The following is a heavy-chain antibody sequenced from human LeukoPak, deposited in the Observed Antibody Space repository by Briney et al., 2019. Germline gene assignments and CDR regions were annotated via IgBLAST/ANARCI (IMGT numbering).Heavy chain of an antibody. Sequence: ASVKVSCKASGYTFTGKYMHWVRQAPGQGLEWMGWINADGGGTRYPRKFQGRVTMTRDTSITTACMELYSLTSDDTAVYFCAPDSVVVRNSMNAFDIWGQGTMVTVSS. CDR3: APDSVVVRNSMNAFDI. J-gene: IGHJ3*02. D-gene: IGHD2-2*01. V-gene: IGHV1-2*02. CDR1: GYTFTGKY. CDR2: INADGGGT.